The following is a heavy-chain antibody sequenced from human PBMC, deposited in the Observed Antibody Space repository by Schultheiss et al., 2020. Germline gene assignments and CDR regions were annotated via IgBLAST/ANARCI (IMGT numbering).Heavy chain of an antibody. D-gene: IGHD2-21*01. CDR1: GFTFSSYW. J-gene: IGHJ4*02. Sequence: GGSLRLSCAASGFTFSSYWMSWVRQAPGKGLEWVANIKQDGSEKYYVDSVKGRFTISRDNAKNSLYLQMNSLRAEDTAVYYCARVDCGGDCYEDYWGQGTLVTVSS. CDR2: IKQDGSEK. V-gene: IGHV3-7*01. CDR3: ARVDCGGDCYEDY.